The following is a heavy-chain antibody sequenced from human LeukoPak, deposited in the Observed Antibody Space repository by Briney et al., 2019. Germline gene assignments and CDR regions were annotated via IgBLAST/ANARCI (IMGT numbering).Heavy chain of an antibody. J-gene: IGHJ3*01. Sequence: PGGSLRLSCAASGFTFSDSAMTWVRQVQPQGLEWVSLISSSGGNTYYADSVKDRFTISRDNSKNTLSLQMNSLRVEDTAIYYCAKDIQLSTWGLGTMVTVST. V-gene: IGHV3-23*01. CDR1: GFTFSDSA. CDR3: AKDIQLST. CDR2: ISSSGGNT. D-gene: IGHD3-16*02.